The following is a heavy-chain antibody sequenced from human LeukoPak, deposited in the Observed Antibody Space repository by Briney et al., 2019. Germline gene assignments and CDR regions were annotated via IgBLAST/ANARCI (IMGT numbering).Heavy chain of an antibody. V-gene: IGHV3-66*01. Sequence: PGGSLRLSCAASGFTVSSNYMSWVRRAPGKGLEWVSVIYSGGSTYYADSVKGRFTISRDNSKNTLYLQMNSLRAEDTAVYSCARGTVTAPDYWGQGTLVTVSS. CDR3: ARGTVTAPDY. CDR1: GFTVSSNY. D-gene: IGHD4-17*01. J-gene: IGHJ4*02. CDR2: IYSGGST.